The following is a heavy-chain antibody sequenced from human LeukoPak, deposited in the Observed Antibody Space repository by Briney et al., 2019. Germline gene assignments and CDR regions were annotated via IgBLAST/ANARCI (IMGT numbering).Heavy chain of an antibody. CDR3: AKEVEGSGYYHLDK. D-gene: IGHD3-22*01. Sequence: GGSLRLSCAASGFTFRDYTMTWVRQAPGKGLEWVSTISGRGADTHYADSVKGRFTISRDNSKNTLYLQMNRLRAEDTALFYCAKEVEGSGYYHLDKWGQGTLVAVSS. J-gene: IGHJ4*02. CDR1: GFTFRDYT. V-gene: IGHV3-23*01. CDR2: ISGRGADT.